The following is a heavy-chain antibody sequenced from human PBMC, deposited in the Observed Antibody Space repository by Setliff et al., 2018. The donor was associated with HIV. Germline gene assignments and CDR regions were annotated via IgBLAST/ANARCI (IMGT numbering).Heavy chain of an antibody. V-gene: IGHV1-46*01. Sequence: ASVKVSCKASASRYSFTAYNMHWVRQAPGQGLEWMGIINPFGGTTTYAQKFQGRVTRTRDTSTSTVYMELTNLRSEDTAVYYCARDRTTLTPHGLGYMDVWGKGTTVTVSS. D-gene: IGHD4-4*01. J-gene: IGHJ6*03. CDR2: INPFGGTT. CDR3: ARDRTTLTPHGLGYMDV. CDR1: ASRYSFTAYN.